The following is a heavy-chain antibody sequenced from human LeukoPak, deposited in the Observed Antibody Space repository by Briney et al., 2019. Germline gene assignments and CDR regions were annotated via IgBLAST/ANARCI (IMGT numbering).Heavy chain of an antibody. CDR3: TKGSRSSGGHYFDY. Sequence: PGGSLRLSCAASGFTFSSYAMSWVRQAPGKGLEWVSGTSGSGTGTYYADSVKGRFTISRDNSKNTLYLQMSSLRAEDTAIFYCTKGSRSSGGHYFDYWGQGTLVTVTS. J-gene: IGHJ4*02. D-gene: IGHD6-13*01. V-gene: IGHV3-23*01. CDR2: TSGSGTGT. CDR1: GFTFSSYA.